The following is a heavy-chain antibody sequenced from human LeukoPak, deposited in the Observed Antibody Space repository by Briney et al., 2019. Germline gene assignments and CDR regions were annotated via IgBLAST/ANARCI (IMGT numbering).Heavy chain of an antibody. CDR1: GFSFSTYS. CDR2: IDGRSNYK. CDR3: AREDGIVGASSAFDV. J-gene: IGHJ3*01. Sequence: GGSLRLSCAASGFSFSTYSMHRVRQAPGKGLEWVSSIDGRSNYKYYADSVRGRFTISRDNAQSSLFLQMNSLRAEDTALYYCAREDGIVGASSAFDVWGQGTMVTVS. V-gene: IGHV3-21*01. D-gene: IGHD1-26*01.